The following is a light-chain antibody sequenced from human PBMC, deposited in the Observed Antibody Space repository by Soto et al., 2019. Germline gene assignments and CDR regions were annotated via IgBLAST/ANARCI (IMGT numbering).Light chain of an antibody. J-gene: IGKJ2*01. CDR3: QQYGSSPYT. V-gene: IGKV3-20*01. CDR1: QSVSNSF. CDR2: AAT. Sequence: EIVLTQSPGTLSLSPGERATLSCRASQSVSNSFLAWYKQKRGQAHRLLIAAATSRATGIPDRFSGSGYGTDFTLTSSRMESEDLAVYYFQQYGSSPYTFGQGTKREI.